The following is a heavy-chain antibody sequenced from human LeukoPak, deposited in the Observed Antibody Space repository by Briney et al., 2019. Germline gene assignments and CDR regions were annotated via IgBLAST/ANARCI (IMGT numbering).Heavy chain of an antibody. CDR3: ARSITIFGVANWFDP. J-gene: IGHJ5*02. CDR2: ISPNSGGT. V-gene: IGHV1-2*02. CDR1: GYTFTGYY. Sequence: GASVKVSCKASGYTFTGYYMHWVRQAPGQGLEWMGWISPNSGGTNYAQKFQGRVTMTRDTSISTAYMELSRLRSDDTAVYYCARSITIFGVANWFDPWGQGTLVTVSS. D-gene: IGHD3-3*01.